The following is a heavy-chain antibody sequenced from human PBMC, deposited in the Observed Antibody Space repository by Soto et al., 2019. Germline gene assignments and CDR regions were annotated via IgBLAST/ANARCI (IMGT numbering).Heavy chain of an antibody. J-gene: IGHJ4*02. Sequence: QVQLQESGPGLVKPSETLSLTCTVSGGSISSYYWSWIRQPPGKGLEWIGCIYYSGSTNYSPSLKSRVTISVETSKNPFSLKLSSVTAADTAVYYCARGGSGWYPFDSWGQGTLVTVSS. CDR3: ARGGSGWYPFDS. D-gene: IGHD6-19*01. CDR1: GGSISSYY. CDR2: IYYSGST. V-gene: IGHV4-59*01.